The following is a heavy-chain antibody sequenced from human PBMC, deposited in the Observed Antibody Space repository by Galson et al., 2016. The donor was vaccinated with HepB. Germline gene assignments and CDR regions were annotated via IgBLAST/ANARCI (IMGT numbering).Heavy chain of an antibody. CDR1: VFTFTNYS. D-gene: IGHD4-17*01. CDR2: ISSSSSTI. CDR3: ARDRSRYGDALGYYGMDV. V-gene: IGHV3-48*02. J-gene: IGHJ6*02. Sequence: SLRLSCAASVFTFTNYSMNWVRQAPGKGLEWVSYISSSSSTIYYAVSVKGRFTTSRDNANNSLYLQMTSLRDEDTAVYYCARDRSRYGDALGYYGMDVWDQGTTVTVSS.